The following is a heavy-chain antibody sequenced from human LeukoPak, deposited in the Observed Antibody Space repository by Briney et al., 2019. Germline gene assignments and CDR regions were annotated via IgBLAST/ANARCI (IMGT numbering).Heavy chain of an antibody. D-gene: IGHD2-15*01. CDR1: GFTFDDYA. Sequence: PGGSLRHSCAASGFTFDDYAMHWVRQAPGKGLEWVSLISWDGGSTYYADSVKGRFTISRDNSKNSLYLQMNSLRAEDTALYYCAKDQGDCSGGSCYYFDYWGQGTLVTVSS. V-gene: IGHV3-43D*03. CDR3: AKDQGDCSGGSCYYFDY. J-gene: IGHJ4*02. CDR2: ISWDGGST.